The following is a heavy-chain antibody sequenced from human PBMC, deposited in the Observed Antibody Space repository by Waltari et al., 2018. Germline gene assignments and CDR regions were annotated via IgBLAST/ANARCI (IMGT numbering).Heavy chain of an antibody. CDR1: GGTFSSYA. V-gene: IGHV1-69*04. D-gene: IGHD3-10*01. CDR3: ARDLAMVRYSYYYGMDV. J-gene: IGHJ6*02. Sequence: QVQLVQSGAEVKKPGSSVKVSCKASGGTFSSYAISWVRQAPGQGLEWMGRIIPILGIANYAQKFQGRVTITADKSTSTAYMELSSLRSEDTAVYYCARDLAMVRYSYYYGMDVWGQGTTVTVSS. CDR2: IIPILGIA.